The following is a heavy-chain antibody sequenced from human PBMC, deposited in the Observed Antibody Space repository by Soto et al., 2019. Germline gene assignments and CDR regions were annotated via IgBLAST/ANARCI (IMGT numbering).Heavy chain of an antibody. J-gene: IGHJ6*02. CDR1: GYTFTSYD. V-gene: IGHV1-8*01. CDR2: MNPNSGNT. D-gene: IGHD1-26*01. CDR3: ARPTLGIHKKVAASSYYYSDWGV. Sequence: ASVKVSCKASGYTFTSYDINWVRQATGQGLEWMGWMNPNSGNTGYAQKFQGRVTMTRNTSISTAYMELSSLRSEDTAVYYCARPTLGIHKKVAASSYYYSDWGVWDRGTTVTVSS.